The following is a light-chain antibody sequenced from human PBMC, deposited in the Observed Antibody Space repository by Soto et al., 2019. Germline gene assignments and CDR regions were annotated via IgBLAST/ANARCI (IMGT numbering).Light chain of an antibody. J-gene: IGKJ4*01. V-gene: IGKV3-11*01. Sequence: EIVLTQSPGTLSLSPGERATLSCRASQSVSSYLAWYQQKPGQAPRLLIYDASNRATGIPARFSGSGSGTDFPLPISSLEPEDFAVYYCQQRSNWPLTFGGGTKVEIK. CDR1: QSVSSY. CDR2: DAS. CDR3: QQRSNWPLT.